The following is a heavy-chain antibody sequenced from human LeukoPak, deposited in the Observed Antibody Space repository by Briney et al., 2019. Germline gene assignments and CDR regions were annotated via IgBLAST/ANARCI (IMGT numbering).Heavy chain of an antibody. CDR1: GFTFSSSA. Sequence: GRSLRLSCAASGFTFSSSAMHWVRQAPGKGLDWVAVISYDGSNKYYADSVKGRFTISRDNSNNTLCLQMNSLRPEDTAVYYCARSVGTSPYYFDSWGQGTLVPVSS. J-gene: IGHJ4*02. V-gene: IGHV3-30*04. CDR2: ISYDGSNK. D-gene: IGHD1-26*01. CDR3: ARSVGTSPYYFDS.